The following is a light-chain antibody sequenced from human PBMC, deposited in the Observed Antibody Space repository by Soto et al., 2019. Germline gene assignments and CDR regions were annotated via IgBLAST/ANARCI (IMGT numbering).Light chain of an antibody. CDR3: CSYAGSSTYVV. CDR2: EGS. V-gene: IGLV2-23*01. J-gene: IGLJ2*01. Sequence: QSALTQPASVSGSPGQSITISCTGTSSGVGSYNLVSWFQQHPGKAPKLMIYEGSKRPSGVSNRFSGSKSGNTASLTISGLQAEDEAEYHCCSYAGSSTYVVFGGGTKLTVL. CDR1: SSGVGSYNL.